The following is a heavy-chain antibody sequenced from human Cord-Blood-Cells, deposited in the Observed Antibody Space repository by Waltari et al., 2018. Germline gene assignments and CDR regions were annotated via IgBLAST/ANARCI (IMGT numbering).Heavy chain of an antibody. CDR1: GGSFSGYY. CDR3: ARDGLRYNYYYYYGMDV. J-gene: IGHJ6*02. CDR2: INHSGST. D-gene: IGHD3-9*01. V-gene: IGHV4-34*01. Sequence: VQLPQWGAGLLKPSETLPLTCAVHGGSFSGYYWTWIRQTQGKGLEWIGEINHSGSTNYNPSRKSRVTISVDTSNNQFSLKLSSVTAADTAVYYCARDGLRYNYYYYYGMDVWGQGTTVTVSS.